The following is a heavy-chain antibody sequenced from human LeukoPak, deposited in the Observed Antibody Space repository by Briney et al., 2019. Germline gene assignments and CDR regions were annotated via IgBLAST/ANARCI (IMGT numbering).Heavy chain of an antibody. CDR2: ISSSSSTI. D-gene: IGHD6-13*01. V-gene: IGHV3-48*04. CDR1: GFTFSSYG. J-gene: IGHJ3*02. Sequence: PGGSLRLSCAASGFTFSSYGMHWVRQAPGKGLEWVSYISSSSSTIYYADSVKGRFTISRDNAKNSLYLQMNSLRAEDTAVYYCCLAAAGHAFDIWGQGTMVTVSS. CDR3: CLAAAGHAFDI.